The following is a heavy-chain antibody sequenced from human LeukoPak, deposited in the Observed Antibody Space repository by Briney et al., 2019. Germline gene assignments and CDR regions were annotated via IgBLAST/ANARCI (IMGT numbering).Heavy chain of an antibody. CDR2: IYTSGST. J-gene: IGHJ4*02. V-gene: IGHV4-4*07. D-gene: IGHD6-13*01. Sequence: PSETLSLTCTVSGGSTSGYYWSWIRQPAGKGLEWIGRIYTSGSTNYNPSLKSRVTMSVDTSKNQFSLKLSSVTAADTAVYYCARVSYGSSWSADYWGQGTLVTVSS. CDR1: GGSTSGYY. CDR3: ARVSYGSSWSADY.